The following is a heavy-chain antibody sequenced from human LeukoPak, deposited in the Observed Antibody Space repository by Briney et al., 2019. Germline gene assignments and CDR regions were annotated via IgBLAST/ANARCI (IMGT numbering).Heavy chain of an antibody. CDR2: IYSGGRT. V-gene: IGHV3-66*01. CDR1: GFTVSSNY. Sequence: GGSLRLSCAVSGFTVSSNYMSWVRQAPGKGREWVSVIYSGGRTYYADSVKGRFTISRDNSKNTLSLQMNSLRAEDTAVYYCAVDLGYSSGWYDYWGQGTLVTVSS. D-gene: IGHD6-19*01. J-gene: IGHJ4*02. CDR3: AVDLGYSSGWYDY.